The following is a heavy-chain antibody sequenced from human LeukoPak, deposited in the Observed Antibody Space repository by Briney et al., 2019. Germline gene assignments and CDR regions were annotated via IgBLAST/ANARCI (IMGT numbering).Heavy chain of an antibody. CDR2: FDPEDGET. V-gene: IGHV1-24*01. J-gene: IGHJ4*02. D-gene: IGHD1-7*01. CDR1: GYTLTELS. CDR3: ATTPTTYWNYAWYFDY. Sequence: ASVKVSCKVSGYTLTELSMHWVRQAPGKGLEWMGGFDPEDGETIYAQKFQGRVTMTEDTSTDTAYMELSSLRSEDTAVYYCATTPTTYWNYAWYFDYWGQGTLVTVSS.